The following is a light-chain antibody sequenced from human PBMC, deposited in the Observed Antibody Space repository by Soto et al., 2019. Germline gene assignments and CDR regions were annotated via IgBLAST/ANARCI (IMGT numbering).Light chain of an antibody. J-gene: IGKJ1*01. CDR2: SAS. CDR1: QYVDRY. CDR3: QQSSNIPWT. V-gene: IGKV1-39*01. Sequence: DIQMTQSPSSLSASVGDRVTITCRTSQYVDRYLSWYQQIPGRAPKLLIYSASSLVTGVPPRFRGSASGTEFTLSISSLQREDFATYFCQQSSNIPWTFGQGTKVEMK.